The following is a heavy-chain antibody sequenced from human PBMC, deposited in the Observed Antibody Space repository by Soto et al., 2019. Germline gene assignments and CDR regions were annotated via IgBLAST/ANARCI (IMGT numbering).Heavy chain of an antibody. Sequence: QVQLVQSGAEVKKPGSSVKVSCKASGGTFSSYAISWVRQAPGQGLEWMGGIIPIFGTANYAQKFQGRVTITADESTSTAYMELSSLRSEDTAVYYCARDLRGFYYGDYVRPADYWGQGTLVTVSS. J-gene: IGHJ4*02. V-gene: IGHV1-69*01. CDR2: IIPIFGTA. CDR3: ARDLRGFYYGDYVRPADY. CDR1: GGTFSSYA. D-gene: IGHD4-17*01.